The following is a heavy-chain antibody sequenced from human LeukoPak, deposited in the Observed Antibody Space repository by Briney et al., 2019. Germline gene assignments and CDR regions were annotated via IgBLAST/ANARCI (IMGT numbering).Heavy chain of an antibody. CDR2: IKPDGSEK. CDR3: ARGIVY. CDR1: GFTFSKYW. V-gene: IGHV3-7*01. D-gene: IGHD2-15*01. J-gene: IGHJ4*02. Sequence: GGSLRLSCAVSGFTFSKYWMNWVRQAPGKGLEWVANIKPDGSEKYYVDSVKGRFTISRDNAKNSLYLQMNSLRAEDTAVYYCARGIVYWGQGTLVTVSS.